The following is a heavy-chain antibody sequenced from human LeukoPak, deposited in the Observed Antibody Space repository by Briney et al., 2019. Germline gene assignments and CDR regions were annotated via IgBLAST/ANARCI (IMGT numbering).Heavy chain of an antibody. D-gene: IGHD1-1*01. CDR3: AKDWGVRVRQRPTNWFDP. Sequence: GGSLRLSCAASGFTFDDYAMHWVRQAPGKGLEWVSLISGDGGSTYYADSVKGRFTISRDNSKNSLYLQMNSLRTEDTALYYCAKDWGVRVRQRPTNWFDPWGQGTLVTVSS. V-gene: IGHV3-43*02. CDR1: GFTFDDYA. CDR2: ISGDGGST. J-gene: IGHJ5*02.